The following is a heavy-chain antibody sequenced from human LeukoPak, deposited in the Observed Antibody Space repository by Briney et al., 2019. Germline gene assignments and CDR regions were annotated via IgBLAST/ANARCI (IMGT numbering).Heavy chain of an antibody. V-gene: IGHV4-34*01. CDR3: ARHLGAVDSWARDY. D-gene: IGHD6-19*01. CDR2: INHSGST. J-gene: IGHJ4*02. CDR1: GGSFSGYY. Sequence: SETLSLTCAVYGGSFSGYYWSWIRQPPGKGLEWIGEINHSGSTNYNPSLKSRVTISVDTSKNQFSLKLSSVTAADTAVYYCARHLGAVDSWARDYWGQGTLVTVSS.